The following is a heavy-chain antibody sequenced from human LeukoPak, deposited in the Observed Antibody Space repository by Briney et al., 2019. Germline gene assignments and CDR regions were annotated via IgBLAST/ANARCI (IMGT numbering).Heavy chain of an antibody. D-gene: IGHD2-2*01. J-gene: IGHJ6*03. CDR1: GFTFSSDA. CDR2: ISSNGGST. Sequence: GGSLRLSCAASGFTFSSDAMHWVRQAPGKGLEYVSAISSNGGSTYYASSVKGRLTISRDNSKNTLYLQMGSLRAEDTAVYYCAAMDVRRGYYYYYMDVWGKGTTVTVSS. CDR3: AAMDVRRGYYYYYMDV. V-gene: IGHV3-64*01.